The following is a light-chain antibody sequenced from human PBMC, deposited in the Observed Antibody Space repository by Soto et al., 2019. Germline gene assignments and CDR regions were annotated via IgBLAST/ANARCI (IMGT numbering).Light chain of an antibody. CDR1: QGTSNY. Sequence: DIPMTQSPSSLSASVGDRVTITCRASQGTSNYLAWYQQKPGKVPKLLIYAASTLQSGVPSRFRGSGSGTYFTLTINSLKPEDVATYYCQKYNSAPTWTFGQGTKVEIK. CDR3: QKYNSAPTWT. J-gene: IGKJ1*01. CDR2: AAS. V-gene: IGKV1-27*01.